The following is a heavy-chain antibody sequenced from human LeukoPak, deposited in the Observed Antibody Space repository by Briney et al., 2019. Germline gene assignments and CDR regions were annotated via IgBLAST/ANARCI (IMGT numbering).Heavy chain of an antibody. D-gene: IGHD3-16*01. CDR2: ISRTSEYI. CDR3: AGGGDFDY. J-gene: IGHJ4*02. CDR1: GFSFSIYF. V-gene: IGHV3-21*01. Sequence: GGSLRLSCAASGFSFSIYFMNWVRQAPGKGLEWVSSISRTSEYIHYADSVRGRFAISRDNAKNSVYLQMNSLRAEDKAVYFWAGGGDFDYWGQGILVTVSA.